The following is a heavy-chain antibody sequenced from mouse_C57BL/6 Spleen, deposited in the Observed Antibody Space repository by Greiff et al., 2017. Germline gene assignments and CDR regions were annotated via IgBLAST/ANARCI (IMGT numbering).Heavy chain of an antibody. CDR2: IWWDDDK. CDR3: ARMETAQATVAMDY. D-gene: IGHD3-2*02. V-gene: IGHV8-8*01. J-gene: IGHJ4*01. CDR1: GFSLSTFGMG. Sequence: QVTLKESGPGILQPSQTLSLTCSFSGFSLSTFGMGVGWIRQPSGKGLEWLAHIWWDDDKYYNPALKSRLTISKDTSKNQVFLKIANVDTADTATYYCARMETAQATVAMDYWGQGTSVTVSS.